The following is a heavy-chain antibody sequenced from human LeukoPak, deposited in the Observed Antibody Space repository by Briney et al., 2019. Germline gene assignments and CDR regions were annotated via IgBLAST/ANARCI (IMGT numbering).Heavy chain of an antibody. CDR2: INPNSGGT. J-gene: IGHJ4*02. Sequence: ASVKVSCKASGYTFTGYYMHWVRQAPGQGLEWMGWINPNSGGTNYAQKFQGRVTMTRDTSISTAYMELSRLRSDDTAVYYCARVRKWELLYSYFDYWGQGTLVTVSS. CDR3: ARVRKWELLYSYFDY. D-gene: IGHD1-26*01. V-gene: IGHV1-2*02. CDR1: GYTFTGYY.